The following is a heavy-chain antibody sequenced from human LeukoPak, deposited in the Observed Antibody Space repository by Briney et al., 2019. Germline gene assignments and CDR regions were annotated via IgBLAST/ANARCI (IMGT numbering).Heavy chain of an antibody. V-gene: IGHV3-23*01. J-gene: IGHJ6*04. D-gene: IGHD3-10*02. CDR3: AELGITTIGGV. CDR2: ISGSGGST. Sequence: GGSLRLSCAASGFTFSSYAMSWVRQAPGKGLEWVSAISGSGGSTYYADSVKGRFTISRDNAKNSLYLQMNSLRAEDTAVYYCAELGITTIGGVWGKGTTVTISS. CDR1: GFTFSSYA.